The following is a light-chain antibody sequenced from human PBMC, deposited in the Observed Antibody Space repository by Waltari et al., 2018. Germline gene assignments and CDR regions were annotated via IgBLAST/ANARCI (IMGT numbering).Light chain of an antibody. CDR3: QVWDSNTYHVV. J-gene: IGLJ2*01. Sequence: SYVLTQPHSEAVAPGKTARITCGGNNIGSKSEHWYQQKPGQAPVLFVYDDSDRPSGIPERFSGSNSGNTATLTISRVEAGDDADYYCQVWDSNTYHVVFGGGTKLTVL. CDR2: DDS. V-gene: IGLV3-21*03. CDR1: NIGSKS.